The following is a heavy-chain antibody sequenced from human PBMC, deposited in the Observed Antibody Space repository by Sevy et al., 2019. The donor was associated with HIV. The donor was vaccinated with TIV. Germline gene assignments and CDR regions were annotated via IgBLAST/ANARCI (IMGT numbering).Heavy chain of an antibody. J-gene: IGHJ6*03. V-gene: IGHV4-4*02. CDR2: IYRSGST. D-gene: IGHD3-10*01. Sequence: SETLSLTCAVSGGSISSSNWWSWVRQPPGKGLEWIGEIYRSGSTNYNPSLKSRVTISVDKSKNQFSLKLSSLTAADTAVYYCARASMVRGVKISYYYYYMDVWGKGTTVTVSS. CDR3: ARASMVRGVKISYYYYYMDV. CDR1: GGSISSSNW.